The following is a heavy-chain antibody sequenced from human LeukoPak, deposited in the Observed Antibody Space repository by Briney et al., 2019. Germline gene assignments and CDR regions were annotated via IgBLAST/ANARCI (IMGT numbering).Heavy chain of an antibody. CDR1: GFTFNSYW. Sequence: PGGSLRLSCAASGFTFNSYWMGWVRQAPGKWLEWVANIKRDGSEKYYGDSVKGRFTISRDNAKNSLYLQMNSLRAEDTAVYYCARDKEAAVDFWSGYYPLWGQGTLVTVSS. D-gene: IGHD3-3*01. V-gene: IGHV3-7*01. J-gene: IGHJ4*02. CDR3: ARDKEAAVDFWSGYYPL. CDR2: IKRDGSEK.